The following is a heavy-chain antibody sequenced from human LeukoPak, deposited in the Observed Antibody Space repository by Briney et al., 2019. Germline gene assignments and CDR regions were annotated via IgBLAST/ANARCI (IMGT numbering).Heavy chain of an antibody. D-gene: IGHD6-13*01. Sequence: SETLSLTCAVYGGSFSGYYWSWIRQPPGKGLEWIGEINHSGSTNYNPSLKSRVTISVDTSKNQFSLKLSSVTAADTAVYYCARGRSSWPHYYYYMDVWGKGTALTVSS. CDR1: GGSFSGYY. CDR3: ARGRSSWPHYYYYMDV. CDR2: INHSGST. J-gene: IGHJ6*03. V-gene: IGHV4-34*01.